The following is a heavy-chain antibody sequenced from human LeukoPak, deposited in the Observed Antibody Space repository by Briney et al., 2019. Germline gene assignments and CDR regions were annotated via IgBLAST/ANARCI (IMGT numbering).Heavy chain of an antibody. Sequence: GGSLRLSCAASGFTFSNAWMSWVRQAPGKGLEWVGRIKSKTDGGTTDYAAPVKGRFTISRDDSKNTLYLQMNSLKTEDTAVYYCTTVLRYFDWLSEYFNYWGQGTLVTVSS. CDR3: TTVLRYFDWLSEYFNY. CDR2: IKSKTDGGTT. V-gene: IGHV3-15*01. CDR1: GFTFSNAW. J-gene: IGHJ4*02. D-gene: IGHD3-9*01.